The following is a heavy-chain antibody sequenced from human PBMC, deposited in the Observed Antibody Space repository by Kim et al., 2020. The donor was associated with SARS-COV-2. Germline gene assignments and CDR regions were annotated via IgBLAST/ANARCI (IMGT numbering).Heavy chain of an antibody. Sequence: GGSLRLSCAVSGFTISSNFMSWVRQAPGKGLEWVSIIYSGGSTYYEDSVKGRFTISRDNTKNTLYLQMNSLRAEDTAVYYCARDQVLWFGDLSSDVYHYYGMDVWGQGTTVTVSS. J-gene: IGHJ6*02. CDR1: GFTISSNF. V-gene: IGHV3-53*01. CDR3: ARDQVLWFGDLSSDVYHYYGMDV. CDR2: IYSGGST. D-gene: IGHD3-10*01.